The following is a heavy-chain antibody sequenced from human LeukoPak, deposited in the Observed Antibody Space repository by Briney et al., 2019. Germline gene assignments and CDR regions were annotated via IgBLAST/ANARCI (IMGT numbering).Heavy chain of an antibody. D-gene: IGHD1-1*01. CDR3: AKANWVSNVDAVW. V-gene: IGHV3-23*01. Sequence: GGSLRLSCAASGFLFTNFAMSWVRQAPARGPEWVSSIRGGCETFYADSVKGRFTLSRDDSKNTVYLQLNNLRVDDSAIYYCAKANWVSNVDAVWWGQGTQVTVSS. J-gene: IGHJ4*02. CDR2: IRGGCET. CDR1: GFLFTNFA.